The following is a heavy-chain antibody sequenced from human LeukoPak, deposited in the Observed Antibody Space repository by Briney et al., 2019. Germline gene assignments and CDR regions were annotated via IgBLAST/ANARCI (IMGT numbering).Heavy chain of an antibody. CDR3: ARNYYGSGSYYRD. V-gene: IGHV3-53*04. CDR1: GFTVSSNY. D-gene: IGHD3-10*01. Sequence: GGSLRLSCAASGFTVSSNYMSWVRQAPGKELEWVSVIYSGGSTYYADSVKGRFTISRHNSKNTLYLQMNSLRAEDTAVYYCARNYYGSGSYYRDWGQGTLVTVSS. J-gene: IGHJ4*02. CDR2: IYSGGST.